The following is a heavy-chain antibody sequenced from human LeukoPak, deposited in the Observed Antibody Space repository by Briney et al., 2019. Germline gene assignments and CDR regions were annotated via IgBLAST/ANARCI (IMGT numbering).Heavy chain of an antibody. D-gene: IGHD6-13*01. Sequence: PGGSLRLSCAASGFTFSNYAMTWVRQAPGKGLEWVSGISDTGRSTYYADSVKGRFTISRDNSKNTLYLQMNSLRAEDTAVYYCAKRLTGWQQLVAGGWFDPWGQGTLVTVSS. CDR1: GFTFSNYA. CDR2: ISDTGRST. CDR3: AKRLTGWQQLVAGGWFDP. V-gene: IGHV3-23*01. J-gene: IGHJ5*02.